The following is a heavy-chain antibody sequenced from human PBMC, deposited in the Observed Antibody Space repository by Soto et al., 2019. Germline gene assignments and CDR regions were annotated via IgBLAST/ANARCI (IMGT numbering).Heavy chain of an antibody. D-gene: IGHD1-26*01. V-gene: IGHV1-46*01. CDR3: ARDSGSYPDY. J-gene: IGHJ4*02. CDR1: GYTFTSYY. Sequence: EASVKVSCKASGYTFTSYYMHWVLQAPGQGLEWMGIINPIGGSTSYAQKFQGRVTMTRDTSTSTVYMELSSLRSEDTAVYYCARDSGSYPDYWGQGTLVTVSS. CDR2: INPIGGST.